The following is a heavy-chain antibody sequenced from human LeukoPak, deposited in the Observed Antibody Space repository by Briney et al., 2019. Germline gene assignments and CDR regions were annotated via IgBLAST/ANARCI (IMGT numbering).Heavy chain of an antibody. Sequence: GGSLRLSCAASGFTFSSYAMSWVRQAPGKGLEWVSAISGSGGSTYYADSVKGRFTISRDNSKNTLYLQMNSLRAEDTAVYYCARAGNYYDSSGYPFWGQGTVVTVSS. J-gene: IGHJ3*01. V-gene: IGHV3-23*01. D-gene: IGHD3-22*01. CDR2: ISGSGGST. CDR1: GFTFSSYA. CDR3: ARAGNYYDSSGYPF.